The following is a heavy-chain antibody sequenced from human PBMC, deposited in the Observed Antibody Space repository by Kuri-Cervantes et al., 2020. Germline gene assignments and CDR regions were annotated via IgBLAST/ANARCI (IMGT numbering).Heavy chain of an antibody. CDR3: AKDQVLHWFDP. V-gene: IGHV3-30-3*01. D-gene: IGHD4/OR15-4a*01. J-gene: IGHJ5*02. Sequence: GGSLRLSCAASGFTFSSYAMHWVRQAPGKGLEWVAVISYDGSNKYYADSVKGRFTISRDNSKNTMYLQMNSLGADDTAVYYCAKDQVLHWFDPWGQGTLVTVSS. CDR2: ISYDGSNK. CDR1: GFTFSSYA.